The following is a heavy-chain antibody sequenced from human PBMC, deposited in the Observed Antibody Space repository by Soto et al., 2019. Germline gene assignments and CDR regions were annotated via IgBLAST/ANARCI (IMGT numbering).Heavy chain of an antibody. J-gene: IGHJ6*02. Sequence: LSLTCAVYGGSFRGYYRSWIRQPPGKGMEWIGEINHSGSNNCNPSLKSRVTISVDTSKNQFSLKLSSVTAADTAVYYCARLPFSSYYGMDVWGQGTTVTVSS. CDR1: GGSFRGYY. CDR3: ARLPFSSYYGMDV. V-gene: IGHV4-34*01. D-gene: IGHD2-2*01. CDR2: INHSGSN.